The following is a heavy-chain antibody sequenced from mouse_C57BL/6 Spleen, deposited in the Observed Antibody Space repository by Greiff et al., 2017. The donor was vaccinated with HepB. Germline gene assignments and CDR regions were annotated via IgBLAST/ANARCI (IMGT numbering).Heavy chain of an antibody. CDR3: ARREDYYGSRYFDV. D-gene: IGHD1-1*01. V-gene: IGHV5-12*01. J-gene: IGHJ1*03. CDR1: GFTFSDYY. CDR2: ISNGGGST. Sequence: EVQRVESGGGLVQPGGSLKLSCAASGFTFSDYYMYWVRQTPEKRLEWVAYISNGGGSTYYPDTVKGRFTISRDNAKNTLYLQMSRLKSEDTAMYYCARREDYYGSRYFDVWGTGTTVTVSS.